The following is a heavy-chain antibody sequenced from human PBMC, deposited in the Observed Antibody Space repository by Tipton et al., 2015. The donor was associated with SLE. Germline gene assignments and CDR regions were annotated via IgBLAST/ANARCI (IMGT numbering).Heavy chain of an antibody. D-gene: IGHD3-9*01. V-gene: IGHV3-23*01. Sequence: SLRLSCAASGFTSSSYAMSWVRQVPGKGLEWVSAISGSGGSTYYADSVKGRFTISRDNSKNTLYLQMNSLRAEDTAVYYCAKDRGYFDQGDAFDIWGQGTMVTVSS. CDR1: GFTSSSYA. J-gene: IGHJ3*02. CDR3: AKDRGYFDQGDAFDI. CDR2: ISGSGGST.